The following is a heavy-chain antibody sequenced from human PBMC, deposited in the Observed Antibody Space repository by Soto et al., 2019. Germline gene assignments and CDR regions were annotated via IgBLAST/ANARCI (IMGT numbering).Heavy chain of an antibody. CDR2: INPDGDVT. J-gene: IGHJ4*02. CDR1: GHTFTGNY. V-gene: IGHV1-46*01. CDR3: ARAEVDY. Sequence: ASVKVSCKASGHTFTGNYMHWVRQAPGQGLEWMGIINPDGDVTTYAHKFRGRVTLTREMSTSTSYMELRAEDTAVYYCARAEVDYWGPGTLVTVSS.